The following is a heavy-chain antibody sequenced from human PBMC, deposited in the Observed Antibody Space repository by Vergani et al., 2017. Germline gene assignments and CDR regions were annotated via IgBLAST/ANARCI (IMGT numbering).Heavy chain of an antibody. Sequence: EVQLLESGGGLVQPGGSLRLSCAASGFTFSSYAMSWVRQAPGKGLEWVSAISGSGGSTYYADSVKGQFTISRDNSKNTLYLQMNSLRAEDTAVYYCAKDRDFWSGYYTPISNYFDYWGQGTLVTVSS. CDR1: GFTFSSYA. CDR2: ISGSGGST. CDR3: AKDRDFWSGYYTPISNYFDY. D-gene: IGHD3-3*01. J-gene: IGHJ4*02. V-gene: IGHV3-23*01.